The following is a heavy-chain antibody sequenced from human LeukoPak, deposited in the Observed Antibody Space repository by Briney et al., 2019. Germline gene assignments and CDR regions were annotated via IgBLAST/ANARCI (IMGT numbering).Heavy chain of an antibody. D-gene: IGHD6-19*01. J-gene: IGHJ6*03. V-gene: IGHV1-8*01. CDR2: MNPNSGNT. CDR1: GYTFTSYD. CDR3: ARGKRAVAGKGRPYYYYMDV. Sequence: EASVKVSCKASGYTFTSYDINWVRQATGQGLEWMGWMNPNSGNTGYAQKFQGRVTITRNTSISTAYMELSSLRSEDTAVYYCARGKRAVAGKGRPYYYYMDVWGKGTTVTVSS.